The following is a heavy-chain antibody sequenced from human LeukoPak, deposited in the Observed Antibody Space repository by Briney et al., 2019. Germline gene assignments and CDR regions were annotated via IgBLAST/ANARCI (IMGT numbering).Heavy chain of an antibody. D-gene: IGHD5-12*01. J-gene: IGHJ4*02. CDR3: ARGGKGYDFDY. V-gene: IGHV3-7*01. CDR1: GFTFSSYW. Sequence: GGSPRLSCAASGFTFSSYWMSWVRQAPGKGLEWVANIKQDGSEKYYVDSVKGRSTISRDNAKNSLYLQMNSLRAEDTAVYYCARGGKGYDFDYWGQGTLVTVSS. CDR2: IKQDGSEK.